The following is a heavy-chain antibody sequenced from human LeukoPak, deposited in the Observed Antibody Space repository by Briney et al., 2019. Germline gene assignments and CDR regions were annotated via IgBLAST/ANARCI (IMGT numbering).Heavy chain of an antibody. CDR2: ISRSGGST. CDR1: GFTFSSYA. CDR3: AKDSRRLGPGGAFDI. V-gene: IGHV3-23*01. Sequence: HPGGSLRLSCAASGFTFSSYAMSWVRQAPGKGLEWVSAISRSGGSTYYPDSEKGRFTISRDNTENTLYLPMNSLRAEDSAVYYCAKDSRRLGPGGAFDIWGQGTMVTVSS. J-gene: IGHJ3*02. D-gene: IGHD3-9*01.